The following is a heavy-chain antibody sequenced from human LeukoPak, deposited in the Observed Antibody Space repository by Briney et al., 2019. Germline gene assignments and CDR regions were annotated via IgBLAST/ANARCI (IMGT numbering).Heavy chain of an antibody. Sequence: GGSLRLSCEASGFTFNEYYMSWIRQAPGKGLEWVSYISSSGSTIYYADSVKGRFTISRDNAKNSLYLQMNSLRAEDTAVYYCARGDTRERWLQFPNYWGQGTLVTVSS. J-gene: IGHJ4*02. CDR1: GFTFNEYY. D-gene: IGHD5-24*01. V-gene: IGHV3-11*04. CDR3: ARGDTRERWLQFPNY. CDR2: ISSSGSTI.